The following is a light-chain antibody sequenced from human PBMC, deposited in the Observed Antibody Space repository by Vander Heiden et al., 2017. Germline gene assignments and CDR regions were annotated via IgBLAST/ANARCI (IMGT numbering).Light chain of an antibody. CDR2: GAS. J-gene: IGKJ4*01. CDR3: QQYNNWPALT. Sequence: ELVITQSPSTLSVSPGERATPSCTASQSVSSNLAWYQQKPGQAPRLLIYGASTRATGIPARFSGSGCGTEFTLTISSLQSEDFAVYYCQQYNNWPALTFGGGTKVEIK. CDR1: QSVSSN. V-gene: IGKV3-15*01.